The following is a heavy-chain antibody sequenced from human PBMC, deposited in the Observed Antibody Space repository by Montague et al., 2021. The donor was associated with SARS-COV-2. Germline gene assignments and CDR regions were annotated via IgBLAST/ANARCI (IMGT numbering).Heavy chain of an antibody. J-gene: IGHJ3*02. CDR3: AIRGRKRLPVSTTRGGFDI. D-gene: IGHD5/OR15-5a*01. Sequence: SETLSLTCTVSGGSINSSNYYWDWIRQPPGKGLEWIGSIYDSGSTYYNPSLQSRVTLSVDTSKNHFSLKLSSVTAADTAVYYCAIRGRKRLPVSTTRGGFDIWGRGTMVTVSS. CDR2: IYDSGST. CDR1: GGSINSSNYY. V-gene: IGHV4-39*02.